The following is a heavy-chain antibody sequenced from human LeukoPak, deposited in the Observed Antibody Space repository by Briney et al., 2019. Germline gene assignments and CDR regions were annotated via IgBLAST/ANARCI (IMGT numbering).Heavy chain of an antibody. D-gene: IGHD6-13*01. V-gene: IGHV3-30*18. Sequence: GGSLRLSCAASGFTFSNYGMHWVRQAPGKGLEWVALISYDGSNKYFADSVTGRFTISRDNSKNTLYLQMHSLRAEDTAVYYCAKDNVAAAGRYFDYWGQGTLVTVSS. J-gene: IGHJ4*02. CDR3: AKDNVAAAGRYFDY. CDR1: GFTFSNYG. CDR2: ISYDGSNK.